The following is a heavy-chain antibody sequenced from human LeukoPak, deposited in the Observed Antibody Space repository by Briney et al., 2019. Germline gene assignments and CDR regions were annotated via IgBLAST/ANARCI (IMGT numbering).Heavy chain of an antibody. CDR3: ARGYDSSGYYAGWFDP. J-gene: IGHJ5*02. CDR2: ISGSGGST. D-gene: IGHD3-22*01. V-gene: IGHV3-23*01. Sequence: GGSLRLSCAASGFTFSSYAMSWVRQAPGKGLERVSAISGSGGSTYYADSVKGRFTISQDNSKNTLYLPINSLRAEDTAVYYCARGYDSSGYYAGWFDPWGQGTLVTVSS. CDR1: GFTFSSYA.